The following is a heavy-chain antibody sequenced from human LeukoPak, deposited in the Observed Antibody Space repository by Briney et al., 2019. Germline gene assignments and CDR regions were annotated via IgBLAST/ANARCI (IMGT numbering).Heavy chain of an antibody. CDR2: FDPEDGET. V-gene: IGHV1-24*01. J-gene: IGHJ6*02. CDR1: GYTLTELS. Sequence: GASVKVSCKVSGYTLTELSMHWVRQAPGEGLEWMGGFDPEDGETIYAQKFQGRVTMTEDTSTDTAYMELSSLRSEDTAVYYCATETGTSPFYYYYGMDVWGQGTTVTVSS. CDR3: ATETGTSPFYYYYGMDV. D-gene: IGHD2-2*01.